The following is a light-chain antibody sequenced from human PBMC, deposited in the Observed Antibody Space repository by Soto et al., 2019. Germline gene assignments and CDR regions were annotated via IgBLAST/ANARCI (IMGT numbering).Light chain of an antibody. Sequence: QAVVTQEPSFSVSPGGTVTLTCGLSSGSVSTSYYTSWYQQTPGQAPRTLIYNTNSRFSGVPDRFSVSILGNKAALTITGAQADDESDYYCVLYIGGGIVEFGGGTKVTVL. CDR3: VLYIGGGIVE. V-gene: IGLV8-61*01. CDR1: SGSVSTSYY. CDR2: NTN. J-gene: IGLJ2*01.